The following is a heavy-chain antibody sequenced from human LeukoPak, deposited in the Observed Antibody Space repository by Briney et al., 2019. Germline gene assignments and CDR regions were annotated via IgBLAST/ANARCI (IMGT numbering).Heavy chain of an antibody. CDR2: INHSGST. J-gene: IGHJ4*02. CDR3: ARRLLWFGELTSFDY. Sequence: TSETLSLTCAVYGGSFSGYYWSWIRQPPGEGPEWIGEINHSGSTNYNPSLKSRVTISVDTSKNQFSLKLSSVTAADTAVYYCARRLLWFGELTSFDYWGQGTLVTVSS. D-gene: IGHD3-10*01. V-gene: IGHV4-34*01. CDR1: GGSFSGYY.